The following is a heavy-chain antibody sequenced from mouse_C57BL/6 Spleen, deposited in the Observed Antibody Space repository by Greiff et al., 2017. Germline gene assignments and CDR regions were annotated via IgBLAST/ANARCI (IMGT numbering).Heavy chain of an antibody. V-gene: IGHV7-3*01. Sequence: EVKLMESGGGLVQPGGSLSLSCAASGFTFTDYYMSWVRQPPGKALEWLGFIRNKANGYTTEYSASVKGRFTISSDNSQSNLYLQMNARRAEDSATYDCARYMGGYYPSYDAMDYGGQGTSVTVSS. J-gene: IGHJ4*01. CDR3: ARYMGGYYPSYDAMDY. CDR2: IRNKANGYTT. CDR1: GFTFTDYY. D-gene: IGHD2-3*01.